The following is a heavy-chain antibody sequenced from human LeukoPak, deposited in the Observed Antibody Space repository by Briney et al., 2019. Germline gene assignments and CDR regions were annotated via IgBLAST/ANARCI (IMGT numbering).Heavy chain of an antibody. V-gene: IGHV3-23*01. Sequence: GGSLRLSCAASGFTFSNYAMSWVRQAPGKGLEWVSAITGSGGNTYYANSVKGRFTISRDNSKNTVFLQMNSLRAEDTAVYYCAKWGDYDVLTGYYVSDYWGQGTLVTVSS. D-gene: IGHD3-9*01. J-gene: IGHJ4*02. CDR3: AKWGDYDVLTGYYVSDY. CDR1: GFTFSNYA. CDR2: ITGSGGNT.